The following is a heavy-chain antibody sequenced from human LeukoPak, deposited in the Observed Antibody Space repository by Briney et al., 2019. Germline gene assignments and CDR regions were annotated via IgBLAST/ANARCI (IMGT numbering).Heavy chain of an antibody. D-gene: IGHD1-26*01. J-gene: IGHJ4*02. CDR1: GRSISSSY. CDR2: IYYSGRT. Sequence: SETLALTCSVWGRSISSSYWSGIRQPPGKGLEGIGDIYYSGRTNYNPSLKSRVIMSVYTSKNQFSLKLSSVTAADTAVYYCARDAVGATRRDYFDYWGQGTLVTVSS. CDR3: ARDAVGATRRDYFDY. V-gene: IGHV4-59*01.